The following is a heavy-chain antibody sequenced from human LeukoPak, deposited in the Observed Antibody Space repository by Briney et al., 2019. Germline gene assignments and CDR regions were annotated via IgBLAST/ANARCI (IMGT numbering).Heavy chain of an antibody. CDR2: MNPNSGNT. Sequence: ASVKVSCKASGYTFTSYDINWVRQAPGQGLEWMGWMNPNSGNTGYAQTFQGRVTMTRYTSTSTAYMELRSLRFEDTAAYYCASLYSGNWYLRRWGRGTLVTVS. V-gene: IGHV1-8*01. D-gene: IGHD6-13*01. J-gene: IGHJ4*02. CDR1: GYTFTSYD. CDR3: ASLYSGNWYLRR.